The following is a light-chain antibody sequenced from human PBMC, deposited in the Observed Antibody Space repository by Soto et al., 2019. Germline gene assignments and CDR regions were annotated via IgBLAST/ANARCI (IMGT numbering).Light chain of an antibody. V-gene: IGKV3-15*01. CDR3: QQYNKWPPFT. Sequence: EIVMTQSPSTLSVSPGERATLSCRASQSLYNNLAWYQHKPGQAPRLLIYDASTRATGIPARFSGSGSGTEFTLTIRSLQAADFAVYYCQQYNKWPPFTFGGGTKVEIK. CDR1: QSLYNN. CDR2: DAS. J-gene: IGKJ4*01.